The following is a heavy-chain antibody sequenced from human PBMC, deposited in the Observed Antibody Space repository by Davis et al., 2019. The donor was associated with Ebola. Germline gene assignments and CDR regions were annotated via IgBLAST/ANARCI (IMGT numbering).Heavy chain of an antibody. CDR1: GFIFSNYE. D-gene: IGHD5-12*01. CDR3: ARGLPSGGYGHFDY. J-gene: IGHJ4*02. V-gene: IGHV3-48*03. Sequence: PGGSLRLSCPVSGFIFSNYEMNWVRQAPGKGLEWISYINSRGGTRYYADSVRGRFTVSRDNARNSLYLQMNSLRAEDTAVYYCARGLPSGGYGHFDYWGQGILVTVSS. CDR2: INSRGGTR.